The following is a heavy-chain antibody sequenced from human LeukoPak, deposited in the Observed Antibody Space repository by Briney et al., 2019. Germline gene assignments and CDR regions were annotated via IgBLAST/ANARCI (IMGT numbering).Heavy chain of an antibody. J-gene: IGHJ4*02. V-gene: IGHV3-15*01. Sequence: GESLRLSCAASGFTFSNAWMSWVRQAPGKGLEWVGRIKSKTDGGTTDYAAPVKGRFTISRDDSKNTLYLQMNSLKTEDTAVYYCTTGPLAVAGTWHIDYWGQGTLVTVSS. D-gene: IGHD6-19*01. CDR2: IKSKTDGGTT. CDR1: GFTFSNAW. CDR3: TTGPLAVAGTWHIDY.